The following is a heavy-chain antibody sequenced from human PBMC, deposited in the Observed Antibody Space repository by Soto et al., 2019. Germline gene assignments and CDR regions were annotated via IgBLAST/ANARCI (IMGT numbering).Heavy chain of an antibody. D-gene: IGHD3-9*01. Sequence: SETLSLTCTVSGGSISSYYWSWIRQPPGKGLEWIGYIYYSGSTNYNPSLKSRVTISVDTSKNQFSLKLSSVTAADTAVYYCARVVGFDLLSHYLHHWGQGTLVTVSS. J-gene: IGHJ1*01. V-gene: IGHV4-59*01. CDR3: ARVVGFDLLSHYLHH. CDR2: IYYSGST. CDR1: GGSISSYY.